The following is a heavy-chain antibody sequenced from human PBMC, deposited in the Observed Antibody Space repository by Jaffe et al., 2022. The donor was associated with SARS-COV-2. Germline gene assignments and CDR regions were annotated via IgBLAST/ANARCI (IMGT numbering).Heavy chain of an antibody. CDR2: ISGSGGST. CDR3: AKDLSDYGDYVDWYFDL. V-gene: IGHV3-23*01. CDR1: GFTFSSYA. D-gene: IGHD4-17*01. Sequence: EVQLLESGGGLVQPGGSLRLSCAASGFTFSSYAMSWVRQAPGKGLEWVSAISGSGGSTYYADSVKGRFTISRDNSKNTLYLQMNSLRAEDTAVYYCAKDLSDYGDYVDWYFDLWGRGTLVTVSS. J-gene: IGHJ2*01.